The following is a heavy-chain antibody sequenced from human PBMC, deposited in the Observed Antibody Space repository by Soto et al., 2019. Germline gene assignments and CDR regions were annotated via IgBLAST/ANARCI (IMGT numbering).Heavy chain of an antibody. CDR1: GFSLSTSGVG. V-gene: IGHV2-5*01. CDR2: IYWNDDK. D-gene: IGHD2-21*01. J-gene: IGHJ5*02. Sequence: SGPTLVNPTQTLTLTCTFSGFSLSTSGVGVGWIRQPPGKALEWLALIYWNDDKRYSPSLKSRLTITKDTSKNQVVLTMTNMDPVDTATYYCAHSRADIVVVNAIQGNWFDPWGQGTLVTVSS. CDR3: AHSRADIVVVNAIQGNWFDP.